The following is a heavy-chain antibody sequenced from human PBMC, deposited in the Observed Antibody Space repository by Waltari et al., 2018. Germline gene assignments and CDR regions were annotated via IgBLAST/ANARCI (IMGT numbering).Heavy chain of an antibody. CDR1: GFTLGSYW. CDR2: IMTDGSEE. CDR3: ARDQWFAFDI. D-gene: IGHD3-22*01. V-gene: IGHV3-7*01. Sequence: EVQLVESGGGLVQPGGSLRLSCAASGFTLGSYWMRWVRQAPGKGLEWVANIMTDGSEEYYVDSVRGRFTISRDNAKNSLFLQMNSLRPEDTAVYYCARDQWFAFDIWGQGTMVTVSS. J-gene: IGHJ3*02.